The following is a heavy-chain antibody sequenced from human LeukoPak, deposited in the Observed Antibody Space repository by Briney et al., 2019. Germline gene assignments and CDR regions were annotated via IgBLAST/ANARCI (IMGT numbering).Heavy chain of an antibody. CDR2: IKEEGRTT. J-gene: IGHJ4*02. V-gene: IGHV3-7*04. CDR1: GYSFRSFW. CDR3: ARDSPAGTSWRSEPTFDY. D-gene: IGHD2-2*01. Sequence: GGSLRLSCAASGYSFRSFWMSWVRQAPGKGLEWVADIKEEGRTTYYVDSVKGRFTISRDNAKNTLYLQMNSLRAEDTAVYYCARDSPAGTSWRSEPTFDYWGQGTLVTVTS.